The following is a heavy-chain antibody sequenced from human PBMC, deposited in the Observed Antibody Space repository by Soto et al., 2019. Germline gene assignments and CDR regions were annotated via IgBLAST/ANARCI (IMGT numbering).Heavy chain of an antibody. J-gene: IGHJ5*02. D-gene: IGHD6-19*01. CDR3: ESAGAVAGIGNNWFDP. CDR1: GGSISSYY. CDR2: IYYSGST. V-gene: IGHV4-59*01. Sequence: SETLSLTCTVSGGSISSYYWSWIRQPPGKGLEWIGYIYYSGSTNYNPSLKSRVTISVDTSKNQFSLTLSSVTAADTAVYYCESAGAVAGIGNNWFDPWGQGTLVTVAS.